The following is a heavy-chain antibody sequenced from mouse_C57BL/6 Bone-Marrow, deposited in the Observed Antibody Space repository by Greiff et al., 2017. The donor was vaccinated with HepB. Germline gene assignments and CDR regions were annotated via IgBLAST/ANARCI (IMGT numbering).Heavy chain of an antibody. CDR3: TEDEGSSYEFAY. CDR2: IRNKANNHAT. J-gene: IGHJ3*01. V-gene: IGHV6-6*01. Sequence: EVHLVESGGGLVQPGGSMKLSCAASGFTFSDAWMDWVRQSPEKGLEWVAEIRNKANNHATYYAESVKGRFTISRDDSKSSVYLQMNSLRAEDTGIYYCTEDEGSSYEFAYWGQGTLVTVSA. CDR1: GFTFSDAW. D-gene: IGHD1-1*01.